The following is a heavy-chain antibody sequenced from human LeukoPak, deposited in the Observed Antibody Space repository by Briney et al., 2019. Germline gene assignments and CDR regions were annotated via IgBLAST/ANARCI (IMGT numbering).Heavy chain of an antibody. J-gene: IGHJ4*02. V-gene: IGHV3-7*03. Sequence: HSGGSLRLSCAASGFTFSSYWMSWVRQAPGKGLEWVANMKQDGSEQYYVDSMKGRFTISRDNAKNSLYLQINSLRAEDTAVYYCARDRHYDFWSGYYTPFNSWGQGTLVTVSS. D-gene: IGHD3-3*01. CDR1: GFTFSSYW. CDR2: MKQDGSEQ. CDR3: ARDRHYDFWSGYYTPFNS.